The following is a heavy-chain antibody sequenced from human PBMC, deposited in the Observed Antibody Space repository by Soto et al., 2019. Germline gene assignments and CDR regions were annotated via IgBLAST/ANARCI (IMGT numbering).Heavy chain of an antibody. CDR2: IYYSEST. V-gene: IGHV4-59*01. CDR1: GASISSYY. Sequence: QVQLQESGPGLMKPSETLSLTCTVSGASISSYYWSWIRQPPGKGLEWIGYIYYSESTNYNPSLRSRVTMSEDTSKKQLSLKLSSVSAAETAVYYCEFRMWFGDAFHIWGQWTMVTVSS. D-gene: IGHD3-10*01. J-gene: IGHJ3*02. CDR3: EFRMWFGDAFHI.